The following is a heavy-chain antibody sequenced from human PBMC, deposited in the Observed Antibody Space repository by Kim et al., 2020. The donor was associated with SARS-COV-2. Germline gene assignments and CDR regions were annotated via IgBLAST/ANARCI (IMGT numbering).Heavy chain of an antibody. D-gene: IGHD3-9*01. J-gene: IGHJ6*02. CDR3: TNLLRYFVWLAVTYYYYGMDV. V-gene: IGHV3-15*01. CDR2: IKSKTDGGST. Sequence: GGSLRLSCAASGFTFSNAWMSWVRQAPGKGLEWVGRIKSKTDGGSTDYAAPVKGRFTISRDDSKNTLYLQMNSLKTGDTSVYYCTNLLRYFVWLAVTYYYYGMDVWGQGTTVTVSS. CDR1: GFTFSNAW.